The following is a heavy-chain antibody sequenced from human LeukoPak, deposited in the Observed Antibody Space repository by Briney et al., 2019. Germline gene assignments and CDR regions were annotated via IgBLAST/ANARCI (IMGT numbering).Heavy chain of an antibody. D-gene: IGHD2-15*01. V-gene: IGHV3-7*01. Sequence: PGGSLRLSCAASGFTFSSYWMSWVRQAPGKGLEWVANIKHDGSEKKYVDSVKGRFTISRDNAKNSLYLQMNSLRAEDTAVYYCGSCSGGSCHSGWFDPWGQGTLVTVSS. CDR3: GSCSGGSCHSGWFDP. CDR1: GFTFSSYW. J-gene: IGHJ5*02. CDR2: IKHDGSEK.